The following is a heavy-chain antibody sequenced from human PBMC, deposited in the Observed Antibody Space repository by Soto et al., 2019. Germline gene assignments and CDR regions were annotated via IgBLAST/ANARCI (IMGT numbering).Heavy chain of an antibody. J-gene: IGHJ4*02. Sequence: ASVKVSCKASGYTFTSYGIRWVRQAPGQGLEWMGWISAYNGNTKYAQKLQGRVTMTTDTSTSTAYMELSSLRSEDTAVYYCVHSGTYFDYWGQGTLVTVSS. V-gene: IGHV1-18*01. CDR1: GYTFTSYG. CDR3: VHSGTYFDY. CDR2: ISAYNGNT.